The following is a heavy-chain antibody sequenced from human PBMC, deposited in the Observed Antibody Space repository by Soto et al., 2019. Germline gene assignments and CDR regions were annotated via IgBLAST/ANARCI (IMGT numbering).Heavy chain of an antibody. J-gene: IGHJ4*02. V-gene: IGHV3-30*18. CDR3: AKDLDIVVVPPAQLDY. CDR1: GFTFSSYG. CDR2: ISYDGSNK. D-gene: IGHD2-2*01. Sequence: QVQLVESGGGVVQPGRSLRLSRAASGFTFSSYGMHWVRQAPGKGLEWVAVISYDGSNKYYADSVKGRFTISRDNSKNTLYLQMNSLRAADTAVYYCAKDLDIVVVPPAQLDYWGQGTPVTVSS.